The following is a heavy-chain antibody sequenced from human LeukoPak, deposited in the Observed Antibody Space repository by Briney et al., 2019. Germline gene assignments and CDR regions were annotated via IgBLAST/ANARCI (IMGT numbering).Heavy chain of an antibody. D-gene: IGHD3-22*01. V-gene: IGHV3-53*01. CDR2: THTGGNS. J-gene: IGHJ3*02. CDR3: ARGGRGSAAVVAPRSFDI. Sequence: PGGSLRLSCAASGFTVSSIHMVWVRQAPGKGLEWVSVTHTGGNSYYADSVKGRFIISRDISKNTLYLQMNSLRAEDSALYYCARGGRGSAAVVAPRSFDIWGQGTMVTVSS. CDR1: GFTVSSIH.